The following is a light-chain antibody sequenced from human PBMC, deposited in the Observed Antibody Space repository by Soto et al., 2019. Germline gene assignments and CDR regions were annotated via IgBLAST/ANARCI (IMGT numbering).Light chain of an antibody. V-gene: IGKV3-11*01. J-gene: IGKJ3*01. Sequence: EIVLTQSPATLSLSPGERATLSCRASQSVSSYLAWYQQKPGQAPRLLIYDATNRATGIPAMFSGSGSGTDFTLTISSPEPQDFAVYYCQQRSNWPVTFGPGTKVAI. CDR3: QQRSNWPVT. CDR1: QSVSSY. CDR2: DAT.